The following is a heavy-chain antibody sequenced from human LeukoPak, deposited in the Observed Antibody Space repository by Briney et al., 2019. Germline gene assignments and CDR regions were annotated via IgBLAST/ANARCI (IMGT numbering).Heavy chain of an antibody. CDR3: AKVAGNGWFFQN. CDR2: IIDSGVRA. V-gene: IGHV3-23*01. J-gene: IGHJ1*01. Sequence: GGSLRLSCAASGFTFSTFGMSWVRQAPGMGLEGVSTIIDSGVRAYYADSVKGRFTISRDNSRNTLNLQMNSLRAEDTAVYYCAKVAGNGWFFQNWGQGTLVSVSS. CDR1: GFTFSTFG. D-gene: IGHD6-19*01.